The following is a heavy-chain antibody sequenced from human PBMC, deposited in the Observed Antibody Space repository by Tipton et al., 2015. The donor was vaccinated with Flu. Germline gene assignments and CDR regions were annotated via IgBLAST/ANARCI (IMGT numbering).Heavy chain of an antibody. CDR2: IYTSGST. Sequence: TLSLTCTVSGGSISSGSYYWSWIRQPAGKGLEWIGRIYTSGSTNYNPSLKSRVTISVDTSKNQFSLKLSSVTAADTAVHYCARHTNKSNWFDPWGQGTLVTVSS. J-gene: IGHJ5*02. D-gene: IGHD2/OR15-2a*01. V-gene: IGHV4-61*02. CDR3: ARHTNKSNWFDP. CDR1: GGSISSGSYY.